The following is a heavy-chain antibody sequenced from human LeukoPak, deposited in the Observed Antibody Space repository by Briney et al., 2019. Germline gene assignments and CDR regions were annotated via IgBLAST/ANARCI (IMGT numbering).Heavy chain of an antibody. CDR3: ARDLSGVTGYTYGRGIDY. D-gene: IGHD5-18*01. J-gene: IGHJ4*02. Sequence: PGGSLRLSCTASGFTFGDYAMSWFRQAPGKGLEWVANIKKDGSEKYYVDSVKGRFTISRDNAKTLLYLQMNSLRAEDTAVYYCARDLSGVTGYTYGRGIDYWGQGTLVTVSS. CDR2: IKKDGSEK. CDR1: GFTFGDYA. V-gene: IGHV3-7*01.